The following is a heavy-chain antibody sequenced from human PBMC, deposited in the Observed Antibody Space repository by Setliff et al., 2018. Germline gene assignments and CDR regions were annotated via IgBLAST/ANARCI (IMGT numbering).Heavy chain of an antibody. D-gene: IGHD6-13*01. CDR2: AHQSGTT. Sequence: PSETLSLTCAVSDYSITNNYYWGWIRQAPGKGLEWIGTAHQSGTTFYNPSLKGRVTMSVDTSKSQFSLKLNSVTATDTAVYYCARAGSAAAGRKGVFEYWGQGSLVTVSS. CDR1: DYSITNNYY. CDR3: ARAGSAAAGRKGVFEY. V-gene: IGHV4-38-2*01. J-gene: IGHJ4*02.